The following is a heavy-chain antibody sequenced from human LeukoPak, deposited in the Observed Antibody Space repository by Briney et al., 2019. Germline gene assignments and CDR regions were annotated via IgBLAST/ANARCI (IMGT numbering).Heavy chain of an antibody. CDR1: GYTFTGYY. Sequence: ASVKVSCKASGYTFTGYYMHWVRQAPGQGLEWMGWINPNSGGTNYAQKFQGRVTMTTDTSISTAYMELSRLRSDGTAVYYCARGYYKDIVVVVAATQDWFDPWGQGTLVTVSS. V-gene: IGHV1-2*02. CDR2: INPNSGGT. J-gene: IGHJ5*02. CDR3: ARGYYKDIVVVVAATQDWFDP. D-gene: IGHD2-15*01.